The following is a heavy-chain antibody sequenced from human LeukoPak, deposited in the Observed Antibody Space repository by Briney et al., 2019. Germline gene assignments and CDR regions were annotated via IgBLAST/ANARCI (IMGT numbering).Heavy chain of an antibody. Sequence: PGGSLRLSCAASGFTFSSYGMHWVRQAPGKGLERVAVIWYDGSNKYYADSVKGRFTISRDNSKNTLYLQMNSLRAEDTAVYYCARVGAKEPGYYYGMDVWGQGTTVTVSS. V-gene: IGHV3-33*01. D-gene: IGHD3-10*01. CDR1: GFTFSSYG. CDR3: ARVGAKEPGYYYGMDV. J-gene: IGHJ6*02. CDR2: IWYDGSNK.